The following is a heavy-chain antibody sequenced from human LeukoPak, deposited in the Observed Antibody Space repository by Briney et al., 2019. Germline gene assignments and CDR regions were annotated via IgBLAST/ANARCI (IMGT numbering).Heavy chain of an antibody. CDR3: ARDFVMVRGGGAFDI. Sequence: GGSLRLSCAASGFTFDDYGMSWVRQAPGKGLEWVSGINWNGGSTGYADSVKGRFTISRDNAKNSLYLQMNSLRAKDTALYYCARDFVMVRGGGAFDIWGQGTMVTVSS. D-gene: IGHD3-10*01. CDR1: GFTFDDYG. CDR2: INWNGGST. V-gene: IGHV3-20*04. J-gene: IGHJ3*02.